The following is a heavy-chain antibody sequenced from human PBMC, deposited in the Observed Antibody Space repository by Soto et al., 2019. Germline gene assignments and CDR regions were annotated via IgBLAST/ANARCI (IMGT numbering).Heavy chain of an antibody. CDR1: GYTFTSYD. D-gene: IGHD3-3*01. Sequence: ASVKVSCKASGYTFTSYDINWVRQATGQGLEWMGWMSPNSGNTGYAQKFQGRVTMTRNTSVSTAYMELSSLRSEDTAVYYCARAYYDFWSGSIRTCDYWGQGTLVTVSS. CDR2: MSPNSGNT. V-gene: IGHV1-8*01. J-gene: IGHJ4*02. CDR3: ARAYYDFWSGSIRTCDY.